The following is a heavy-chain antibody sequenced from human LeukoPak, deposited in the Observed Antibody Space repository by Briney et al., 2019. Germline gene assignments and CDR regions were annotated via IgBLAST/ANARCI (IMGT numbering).Heavy chain of an antibody. Sequence: GGSLRLSCAASGFTFNSYAMQWVRHAPGKGLEYISGIDSVGDSTYYANSVKGRFSISRDNSRNTVYLQMDSLKAEDMAVYYCARGVGGSEYWGQGTLVTVSS. D-gene: IGHD3-16*01. V-gene: IGHV3-64*01. CDR1: GFTFNSYA. J-gene: IGHJ4*02. CDR2: IDSVGDST. CDR3: ARGVGGSEY.